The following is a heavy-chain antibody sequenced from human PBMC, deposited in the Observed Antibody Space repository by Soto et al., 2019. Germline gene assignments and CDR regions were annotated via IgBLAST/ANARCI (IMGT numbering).Heavy chain of an antibody. J-gene: IGHJ6*02. D-gene: IGHD6-19*01. CDR3: ATVSIQQWYYGMDV. V-gene: IGHV1-24*01. CDR1: GYTLTELS. CDR2: FDPEDGET. Sequence: WASVKVSCKVSGYTLTELSMHWVRQAPGKGLEWMGGFDPEDGETIYAQKFQGRVTMTEDTSTDTAYMELSSLRSEDTAVYYCATVSIQQWYYGMDVWGQGTTVTV.